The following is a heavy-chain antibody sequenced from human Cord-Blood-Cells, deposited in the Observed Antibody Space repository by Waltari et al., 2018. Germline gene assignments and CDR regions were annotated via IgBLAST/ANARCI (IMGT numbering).Heavy chain of an antibody. J-gene: IGHJ4*02. D-gene: IGHD1-20*01. Sequence: QVQLVQSGAEVRKPGYSVKVSCKASGGTFRSYATSRVRQAPGQGLEWKGGIIPIFGTANYAQKFQGRVTITADESTSTAYMELSSLRSEDTAVYYCARMARITGTFDYWGQGTLVTVSS. CDR3: ARMARITGTFDY. V-gene: IGHV1-69*01. CDR1: GGTFRSYA. CDR2: IIPIFGTA.